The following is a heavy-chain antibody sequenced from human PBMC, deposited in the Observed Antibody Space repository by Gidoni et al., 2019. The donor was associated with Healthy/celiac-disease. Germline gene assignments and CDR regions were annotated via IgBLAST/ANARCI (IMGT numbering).Heavy chain of an antibody. CDR2: IYYSGST. J-gene: IGHJ4*02. V-gene: IGHV4-59*08. Sequence: QVQLQESGPGLVKPAETLSHTWTDAGGSISSYYWSWIRQPPGKGLEWIGYIYYSGSTNYNPSLKSRVTISVDTSKNQFSLKLSSVTAADTAVYYCAGGGGIADTAMVYLVWGQGTLVTVSS. CDR3: AGGGGIADTAMVYLV. D-gene: IGHD5-18*01. CDR1: GGSISSYY.